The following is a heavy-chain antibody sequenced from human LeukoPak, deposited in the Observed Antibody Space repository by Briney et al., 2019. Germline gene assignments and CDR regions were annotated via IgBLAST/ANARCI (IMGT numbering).Heavy chain of an antibody. CDR3: ARGTGDYGWFDP. CDR2: IYYSGSI. V-gene: IGHV4-31*03. Sequence: SETLSLTCTVSGGSISSGGYYWSWIRQHPGKGLEWIGYIYYSGSIYYNPSLKSRVTISVDTSKNQFSLKLSSVTAADTAVYYCARGTGDYGWFDPWGQGTLVTVSS. CDR1: GGSISSGGYY. D-gene: IGHD4-17*01. J-gene: IGHJ5*02.